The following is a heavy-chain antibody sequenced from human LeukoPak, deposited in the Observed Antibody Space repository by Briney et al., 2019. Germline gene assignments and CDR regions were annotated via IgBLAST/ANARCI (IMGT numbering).Heavy chain of an antibody. V-gene: IGHV3-30*03. Sequence: GGSLRLSCAASGFTFSSYGMHWVRQAPGKGLEWVAVISYDGSNKYYADSVKGRFTISRDNSKNTLYLQMNSLRAEDTAVYYCARDFYDTSTYYYVDAFDIWGQGTMVTVSS. CDR1: GFTFSSYG. J-gene: IGHJ3*02. CDR2: ISYDGSNK. CDR3: ARDFYDTSTYYYVDAFDI. D-gene: IGHD3-22*01.